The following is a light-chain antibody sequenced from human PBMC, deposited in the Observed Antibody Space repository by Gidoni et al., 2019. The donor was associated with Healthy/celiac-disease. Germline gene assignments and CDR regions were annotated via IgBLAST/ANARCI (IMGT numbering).Light chain of an antibody. V-gene: IGKV3-15*01. CDR2: GAS. CDR3: QQYNNWPFT. Sequence: EIVMTPFPATLSVSPGERATLSCRASRSVSSNLAWYQQKPGQAPRHLIYGASTRAPGIPARFSGSGSGTEFTLTISSLQSEDFAVYYCQQYNNWPFTFGPGTKVDIK. J-gene: IGKJ3*01. CDR1: RSVSSN.